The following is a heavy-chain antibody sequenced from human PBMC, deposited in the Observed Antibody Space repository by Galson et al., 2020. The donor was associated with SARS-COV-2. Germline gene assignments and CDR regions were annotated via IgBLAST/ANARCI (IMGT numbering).Heavy chain of an antibody. Sequence: ETSETLSLTCTVSGDSISNDYWSWIRQPPGKGLEWIGYIYNIGSSNYNPSLKGRVTISVDTSKNQFSLKLASVTAADTAVYYCAKLPGDSDYWGQGTLVTVSS. CDR1: GDSISNDY. CDR2: IYNIGSS. CDR3: AKLPGDSDY. J-gene: IGHJ4*02. V-gene: IGHV4-4*09.